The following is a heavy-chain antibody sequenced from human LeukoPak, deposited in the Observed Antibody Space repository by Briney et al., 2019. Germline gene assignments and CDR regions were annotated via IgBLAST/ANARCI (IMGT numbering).Heavy chain of an antibody. D-gene: IGHD5-12*01. CDR3: ARDSGYVGYYYYYMDV. J-gene: IGHJ6*03. V-gene: IGHV1-69*05. CDR2: IIPIFGTA. Sequence: ASVKASCKASGGTFSSYAISWVRQAPGQGLEWMGRIIPIFGTANYAQKFQGRVTITTDESTSTAYMELSSLRSEDTAVYYCARDSGYVGYYYYYMDVWGKGTTVTVSS. CDR1: GGTFSSYA.